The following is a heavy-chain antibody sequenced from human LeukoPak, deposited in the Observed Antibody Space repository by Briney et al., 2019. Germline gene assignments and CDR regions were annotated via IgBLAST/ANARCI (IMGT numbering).Heavy chain of an antibody. J-gene: IGHJ4*02. CDR3: ARDRHCSGGICSGL. CDR2: IYSGGST. Sequence: PGGSLRLSCAASGLTVSNNYMKWVRQAPGKGLEWVSLIYSGGSTYYADSVKGRFTISRDNPKNTVYLQMNNLRAEDTAVYYCARDRHCSGGICSGLWGQGTLVTVSS. CDR1: GLTVSNNY. D-gene: IGHD2-15*01. V-gene: IGHV3-53*01.